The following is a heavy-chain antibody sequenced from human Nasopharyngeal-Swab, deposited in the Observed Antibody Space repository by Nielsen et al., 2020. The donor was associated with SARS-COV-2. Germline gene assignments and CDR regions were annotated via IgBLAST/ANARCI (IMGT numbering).Heavy chain of an antibody. D-gene: IGHD2-15*01. J-gene: IGHJ5*02. CDR1: GFTFRGYA. Sequence: GESLKISCAASGFTFRGYAMNWVRQAPGKGLEWVSGISGTGDNTYYADSVKGRFTISSDSSKNTLYLQMNSLRAEDTAVYYCAKDSGAGFCNDGSCFPTNHWGQGTLVTVSS. CDR2: ISGTGDNT. V-gene: IGHV3-23*01. CDR3: AKDSGAGFCNDGSCFPTNH.